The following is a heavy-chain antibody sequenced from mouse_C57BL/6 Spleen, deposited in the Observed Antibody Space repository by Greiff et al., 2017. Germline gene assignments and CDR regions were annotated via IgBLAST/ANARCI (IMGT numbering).Heavy chain of an antibody. CDR1: GYTFTDYY. Sequence: VQLQQSGPVLVKPGASVKMSCKASGYTFTDYYMNWVKQSHGKSLEWIGVINPYNGGTSYNQKFKGKATLTVDKSSSTAYMELNSLTSEDSAVYYCARGGSNGNFDYWGQGTTLTVSS. J-gene: IGHJ2*01. V-gene: IGHV1-19*01. D-gene: IGHD2-5*01. CDR3: ARGGSNGNFDY. CDR2: INPYNGGT.